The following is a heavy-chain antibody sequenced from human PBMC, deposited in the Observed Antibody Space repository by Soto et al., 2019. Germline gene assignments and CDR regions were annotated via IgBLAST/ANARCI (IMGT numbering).Heavy chain of an antibody. CDR1: GGSISSYY. V-gene: IGHV4-59*01. CDR3: AGTRGYCSGGSCPTVVDY. Sequence: QVQLQESGPGLVKPSETLSLTCTVSGGSISSYYWSWIRQPPGKGLEWIGYIYYSGITNYNPSLKSRVTISVDTSKNQFSLKLSSVTAADTAVYYCAGTRGYCSGGSCPTVVDYWGQGTLVTVSS. D-gene: IGHD2-15*01. CDR2: IYYSGIT. J-gene: IGHJ4*02.